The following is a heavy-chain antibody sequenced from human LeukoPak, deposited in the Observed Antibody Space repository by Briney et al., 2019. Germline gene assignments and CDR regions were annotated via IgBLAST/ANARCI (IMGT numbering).Heavy chain of an antibody. CDR1: GGSFSGYH. V-gene: IGHV4-59*01. J-gene: IGHJ6*04. D-gene: IGHD6-25*01. CDR3: AGSSGGSWSLDV. Sequence: SETLSLTCAVYGGSFSGYHWSWIRQPPGKGLEWIGYIYYSGSTNYNPSLKSRVTISVDTSKNQFSLKLSSVTAADTAVYYCAGSSGGSWSLDVWGKGTTVTISS. CDR2: IYYSGST.